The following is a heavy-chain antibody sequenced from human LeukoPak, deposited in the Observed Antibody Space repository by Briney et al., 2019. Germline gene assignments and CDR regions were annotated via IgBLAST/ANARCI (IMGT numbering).Heavy chain of an antibody. CDR2: ISAYNGNT. CDR3: ARVYYYDSSGYFQLVPFDY. CDR1: GYTFTSYG. D-gene: IGHD3-22*01. J-gene: IGHJ4*02. V-gene: IGHV1-18*01. Sequence: GASVKVSCKASGYTFTSYGISWVRQAPGQGLEWMGWISAYNGNTNYAQKLQGRVTVTTDTSTSTAYMELRSLRSDDTAVYYCARVYYYDSSGYFQLVPFDYWGQGTLATVSS.